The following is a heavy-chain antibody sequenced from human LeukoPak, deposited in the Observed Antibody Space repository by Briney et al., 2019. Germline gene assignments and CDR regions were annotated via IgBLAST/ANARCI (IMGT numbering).Heavy chain of an antibody. CDR1: GFTFSTYW. Sequence: GSLRLSCAASGFTFSTYWMRWVRQAPGKGLVWVSRIKSDGGTNYADSVKGRFTISRDNAKKTVSLQMNSLRPEDTGVYYCARAPSEIGGYYPEYFRHWGQGTLVTVSS. D-gene: IGHD3-22*01. CDR3: ARAPSEIGGYYPEYFRH. V-gene: IGHV3-74*01. CDR2: IKSDGGT. J-gene: IGHJ1*01.